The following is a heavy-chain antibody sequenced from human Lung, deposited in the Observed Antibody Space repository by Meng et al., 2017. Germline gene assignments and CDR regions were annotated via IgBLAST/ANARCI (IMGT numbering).Heavy chain of an antibody. CDR1: GGAFSDYY. J-gene: IGHJ4*02. Sequence: QVEVQQWGAGLFKPSETLSLTCGVSGGAFSDYYWSWSRQPPGKGLEWIGEINHSGSTNYNPSLESRATISVDTSQNNLSLKLSSVTAADSAVYYCARGPTTMAHDFDYWGQGTLVTVSS. CDR2: INHSGST. D-gene: IGHD4-11*01. CDR3: ARGPTTMAHDFDY. V-gene: IGHV4-34*01.